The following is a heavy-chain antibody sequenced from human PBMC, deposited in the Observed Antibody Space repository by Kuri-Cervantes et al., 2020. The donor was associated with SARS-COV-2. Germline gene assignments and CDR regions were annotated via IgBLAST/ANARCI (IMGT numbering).Heavy chain of an antibody. Sequence: LRLSCTVSGGSISSGGYYWSWIRQHPGKGLEWIGYIYYSGSTYYNPSLKSRVAISVDRSKNQFSLNLSSVTAADTAVYYCARTHDTNNWIDPWGQGTLVTVSS. CDR2: IYYSGST. V-gene: IGHV4-31*03. D-gene: IGHD1-1*01. CDR1: GGSISSGGYY. J-gene: IGHJ5*02. CDR3: ARTHDTNNWIDP.